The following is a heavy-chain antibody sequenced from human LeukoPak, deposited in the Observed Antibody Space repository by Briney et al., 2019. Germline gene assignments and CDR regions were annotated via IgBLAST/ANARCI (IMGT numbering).Heavy chain of an antibody. CDR2: INHSGST. V-gene: IGHV4-34*01. Sequence: SETLSLTCAVYGGSFTGYYWSWIRQPRGKGLEWIGEINHSGSTNYNPSLKSRVTISVDTSKNQFSLKLSSVTAADTAVYYCARGLLLPPDYWGQGTLVTVSS. CDR1: GGSFTGYY. CDR3: ARGLLLPPDY. D-gene: IGHD3-10*01. J-gene: IGHJ4*02.